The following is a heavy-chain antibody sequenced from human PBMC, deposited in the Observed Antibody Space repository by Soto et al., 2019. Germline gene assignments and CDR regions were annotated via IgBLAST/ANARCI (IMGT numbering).Heavy chain of an antibody. CDR2: INHSGST. CDR3: ASTLRTAPLFDY. Sequence: SETLSLTCAVYGGSFSGYYWSWIRQPPGKGLEWIGEINHSGSTNYNPSLKSRVTISVDTSKNQFSLKLSSVTAADTAVYYCASTLRTAPLFDYWGQGTLVTVSS. J-gene: IGHJ4*02. CDR1: GGSFSGYY. D-gene: IGHD5-18*01. V-gene: IGHV4-34*01.